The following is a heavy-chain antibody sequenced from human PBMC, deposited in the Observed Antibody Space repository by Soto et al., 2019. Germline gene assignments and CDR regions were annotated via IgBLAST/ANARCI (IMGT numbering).Heavy chain of an antibody. CDR3: PGGYGRNCDY. V-gene: IGHV4-34*01. D-gene: IGHD3-10*01. CDR1: GGSFSGYY. CDR2: INHSGST. Sequence: SETLSLTCAVYGGSFSGYYWNWIRQPPGKGLEWIGEINHSGSTNYNPAHKIRDTIQENTSNNQFSLRLAAGTAKNTAVHYWPGGYGRNCDYWGQGTLVTVSS. J-gene: IGHJ4*02.